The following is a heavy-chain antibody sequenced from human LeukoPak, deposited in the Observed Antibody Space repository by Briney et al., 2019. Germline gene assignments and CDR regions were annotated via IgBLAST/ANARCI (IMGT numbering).Heavy chain of an antibody. CDR3: ARDPNYYYYYYYMDV. V-gene: IGHV4-61*02. J-gene: IGHJ6*03. CDR2: ISSSGST. CDR1: GDSISSGDYY. Sequence: SETLSLTCTVSGDSISSGDYYWSWIRQPAGKGLEWIGRISSSGSTNYNPSLKSRVTISVDTSKNQFSLKLSSVTAADTAVYFCARDPNYYYYYYYMDVWGKGTTVTVSS.